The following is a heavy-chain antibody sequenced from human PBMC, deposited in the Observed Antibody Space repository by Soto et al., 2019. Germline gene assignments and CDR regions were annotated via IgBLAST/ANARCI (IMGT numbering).Heavy chain of an antibody. CDR3: ARDRAYSSDY. J-gene: IGHJ4*02. CDR2: INSDGSTT. D-gene: IGHD2-15*01. CDR1: DFTFSSSW. V-gene: IGHV3-74*01. Sequence: EVQLVESGGGLVQPGGSLRLSCAVSDFTFSSSWMHWVRQAPGRGLVWVSHINSDGSTTTYADSVKGRFTISRDNAKNLLYLQMNSLRADDTAVYYCARDRAYSSDYWGQGTLVTVSS.